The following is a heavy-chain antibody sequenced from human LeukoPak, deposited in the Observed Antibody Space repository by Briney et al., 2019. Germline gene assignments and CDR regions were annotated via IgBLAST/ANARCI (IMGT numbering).Heavy chain of an antibody. CDR2: IYYSGST. D-gene: IGHD3-16*01. CDR3: ARQNPSWGYYFDY. CDR1: GDSISSSTYY. Sequence: SETLSLTCTVSGDSISSSTYYWGWIRQPPGKGLEWIGNIYYSGSTYYNPSLRSRVTISVDTSKNQFSLKLSSVTAADTAFYYCARQNPSWGYYFDYWGQGALVTVSS. V-gene: IGHV4-39*01. J-gene: IGHJ4*02.